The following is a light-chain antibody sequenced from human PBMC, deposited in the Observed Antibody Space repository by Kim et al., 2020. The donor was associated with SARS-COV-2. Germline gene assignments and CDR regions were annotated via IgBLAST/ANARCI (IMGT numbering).Light chain of an antibody. V-gene: IGKV1-8*01. CDR1: QGISSY. J-gene: IGKJ2*03. CDR3: QQYYSYPNS. CDR2: AAS. Sequence: SECTGGRVTITCRASQGISSYLAWYQQKPGKAPKLLIFAASTLQSGVPSRFSGSGSGTDFTLTISCLQSEDFATYYCQQYYSYPNSFGQGTKLEI.